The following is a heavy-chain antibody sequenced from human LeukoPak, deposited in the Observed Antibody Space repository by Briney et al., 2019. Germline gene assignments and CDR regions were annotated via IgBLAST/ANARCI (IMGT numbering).Heavy chain of an antibody. Sequence: SVKVSCKASGGTFSSYAISWVRQAPGQGLEWMGRIIPILGIANYAQKFQGRVTITADKSTSTAYMELSSLRSEDTAVYYCARGARTSYCSSTSCYKGWFDPWGQGTLVTVSS. V-gene: IGHV1-69*04. CDR1: GGTFSSYA. CDR3: ARGARTSYCSSTSCYKGWFDP. J-gene: IGHJ5*02. D-gene: IGHD2-2*02. CDR2: IIPILGIA.